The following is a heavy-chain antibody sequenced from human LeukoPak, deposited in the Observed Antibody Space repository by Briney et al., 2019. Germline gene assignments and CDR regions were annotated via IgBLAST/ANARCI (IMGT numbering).Heavy chain of an antibody. V-gene: IGHV3-23*01. CDR3: AKSSYSSGWCNFDY. CDR2: ISGSGGST. D-gene: IGHD6-19*01. Sequence: GGSLRLSCAASGFTFSSYAMSWVRQAPGKGLEWVSAISGSGGSTCYADSVKGRFTISRDNSKNTLYLQMNSLRAEDTAVYYCAKSSYSSGWCNFDYWGQGTLVTVSS. J-gene: IGHJ4*02. CDR1: GFTFSSYA.